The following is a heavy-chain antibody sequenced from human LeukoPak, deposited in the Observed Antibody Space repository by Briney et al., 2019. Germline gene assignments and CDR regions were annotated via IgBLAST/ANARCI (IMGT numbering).Heavy chain of an antibody. V-gene: IGHV4-59*01. Sequence: SETLSLTCTVSGGSISNYYWSWIRQPPGKGLEWIGYIYYSGSTNYNPSLKSRVTISVDTSKNQFSLKLSSVTAADTAVYYCARADYYDSSGATFDYWGQGTLVTVSS. CDR2: IYYSGST. J-gene: IGHJ4*02. CDR3: ARADYYDSSGATFDY. CDR1: GGSISNYY. D-gene: IGHD3-22*01.